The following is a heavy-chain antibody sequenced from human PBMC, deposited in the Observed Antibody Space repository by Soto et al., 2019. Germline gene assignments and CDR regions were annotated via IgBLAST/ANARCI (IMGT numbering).Heavy chain of an antibody. CDR3: ARVRYLPYRIAAAGTASDY. J-gene: IGHJ4*02. CDR2: ISSSSSTI. V-gene: IGHV3-48*02. D-gene: IGHD6-13*01. Sequence: GGSLRLSCAASGFTFSSYSMNWVRQAPGKGLEWVSYISSSSSTIYYVDSVKGRFTISRDNAKNSLYLQMNSLRDEDTAVYYCARVRYLPYRIAAAGTASDYWGQGTLVTVSS. CDR1: GFTFSSYS.